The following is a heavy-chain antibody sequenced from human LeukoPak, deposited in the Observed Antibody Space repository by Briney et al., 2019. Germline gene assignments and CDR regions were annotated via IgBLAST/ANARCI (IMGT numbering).Heavy chain of an antibody. CDR1: GFTFSIYN. Sequence: GGSLRLSCAASGFTFSIYNMNWVRQAPGKGLEWVSSISSSSSYIYYADSVKGRFTISRDNAKNSLYLQMNSLRAEDTAVYYCARLTTTVTTPFDYWGQGTLVTVTS. CDR2: ISSSSSYI. V-gene: IGHV3-21*01. D-gene: IGHD4-17*01. CDR3: ARLTTTVTTPFDY. J-gene: IGHJ4*02.